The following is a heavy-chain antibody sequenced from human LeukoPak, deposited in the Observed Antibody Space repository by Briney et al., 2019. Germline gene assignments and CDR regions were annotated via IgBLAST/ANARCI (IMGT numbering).Heavy chain of an antibody. V-gene: IGHV3-48*02. Sequence: PGGSLRLSCAASGFTFSSYTLSWIRQAPGKGLEWVSYISSSSSTIYYADSVKGRFTISRDNAKNSLYLQMNSLRDEDTAVYYCARDGSRQLILGGDAFDIWGQGTMVTVSS. CDR1: GFTFSSYT. CDR3: ARDGSRQLILGGDAFDI. J-gene: IGHJ3*02. D-gene: IGHD3-16*01. CDR2: ISSSSSTI.